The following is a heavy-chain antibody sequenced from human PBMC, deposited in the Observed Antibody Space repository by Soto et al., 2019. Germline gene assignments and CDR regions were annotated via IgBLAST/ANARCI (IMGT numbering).Heavy chain of an antibody. V-gene: IGHV3-23*01. CDR1: GFTFSTYA. D-gene: IGHD3-9*01. CDR2: ISGSGSST. J-gene: IGHJ6*03. CDR3: AKDLTSSSNYYYYNMDV. Sequence: EVQLLESGGGLVQPGGSLRLSCVASGFTFSTYAMTWVRQAPGKGLAWVSAISGSGSSTYYSDSVKGRFTISRDNSKNTLFLQLNSLRAEDTAIYYCAKDLTSSSNYYYYNMDVWGKGTTVTVSS.